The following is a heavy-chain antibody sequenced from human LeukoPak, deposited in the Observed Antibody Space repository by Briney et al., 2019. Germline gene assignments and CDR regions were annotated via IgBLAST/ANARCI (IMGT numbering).Heavy chain of an antibody. CDR3: ARETEMATILFDY. Sequence: ASVKVSCKASGYTFTGYYMHWVRQAPGQGLGWMGWINPNSGGTNYAQEFQGRVTMTRDTSISTAYMELSRLRSDDTAVYYCARETEMATILFDYWGQGTLVTVSS. CDR1: GYTFTGYY. CDR2: INPNSGGT. V-gene: IGHV1-2*02. J-gene: IGHJ4*02. D-gene: IGHD5-24*01.